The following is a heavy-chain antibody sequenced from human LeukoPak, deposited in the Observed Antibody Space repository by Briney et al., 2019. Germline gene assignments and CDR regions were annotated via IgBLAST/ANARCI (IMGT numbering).Heavy chain of an antibody. CDR2: ISGSGGST. V-gene: IGHV3-23*01. CDR1: GFTFSSYA. D-gene: IGHD6-19*01. CDR3: AKDWDSSGWYFFDY. Sequence: GGSPRLSCAASGFTFSSYAMSWVRQAPGKGLEWVSAISGSGGSTYYADSVKGRFTISRDNSKNTLYLQMNSLRAEDTAVYYCAKDWDSSGWYFFDYWGQGTLVTVSS. J-gene: IGHJ4*02.